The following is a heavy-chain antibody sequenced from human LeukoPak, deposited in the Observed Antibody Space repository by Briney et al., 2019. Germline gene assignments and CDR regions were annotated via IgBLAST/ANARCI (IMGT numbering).Heavy chain of an antibody. CDR3: ARGLGVEDTALVAFDY. V-gene: IGHV1-46*01. CDR2: INPRGGST. D-gene: IGHD5-18*01. CDR1: GYTFTVYN. Sequence: ASVRVSFTASGYTFTVYNMHWVRQTPGQGGEWMGIINPRGGSTSYAQQFQGRVTMTMDMSTSPVYMELSSLRSEDTAVYYCARGLGVEDTALVAFDYWGQGTLVTVSS. J-gene: IGHJ4*02.